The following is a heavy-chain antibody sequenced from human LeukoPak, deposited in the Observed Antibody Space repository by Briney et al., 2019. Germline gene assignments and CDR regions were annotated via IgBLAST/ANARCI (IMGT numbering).Heavy chain of an antibody. CDR1: GFTFTSSA. J-gene: IGHJ4*02. CDR3: AADGGVEMATIMDY. V-gene: IGHV1-58*01. Sequence: SVKVSCKASGFTFTSSAVQWVRQARGQRLEWIGWIVVGSGNTNYAQKFQERVTITRDMSTSTAYMELSSLRSEDTAVYYCAADGGVEMATIMDYWGQGTLVTASS. CDR2: IVVGSGNT. D-gene: IGHD5-24*01.